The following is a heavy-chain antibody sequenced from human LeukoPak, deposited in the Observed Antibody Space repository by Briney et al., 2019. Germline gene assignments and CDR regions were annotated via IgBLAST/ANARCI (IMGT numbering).Heavy chain of an antibody. V-gene: IGHV3-9*01. J-gene: IGHJ4*02. CDR3: AKDRESYSSGFLDY. D-gene: IGHD6-19*01. CDR1: GFTFDDYA. CDR2: ISWNSGSI. Sequence: PGRSLRLSCAASGFTFDDYAMHWVRQAPGKGLEWVSGISWNSGSIGYADSVKGRFTISGDNAKNSLYLQMNSLRAEDTALYYCAKDRESYSSGFLDYWGQGTLVTVSS.